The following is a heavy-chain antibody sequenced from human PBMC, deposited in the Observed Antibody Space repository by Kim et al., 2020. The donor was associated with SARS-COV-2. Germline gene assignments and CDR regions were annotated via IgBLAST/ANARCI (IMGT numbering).Heavy chain of an antibody. D-gene: IGHD3-22*01. V-gene: IGHV4-31*03. J-gene: IGHJ4*02. CDR3: AGGPYYYDSSGYYPLGY. Sequence: SETLSLTCTVSGGSISSGGYYWSWIRQHPGKGLEWIGYIYYSGSTYYNPSLKSRVTISVDTSKNQFSLKLSSVTAADTAVYYCAGGPYYYDSSGYYPLGYWGQGTLVTVSS. CDR1: GGSISSGGYY. CDR2: IYYSGST.